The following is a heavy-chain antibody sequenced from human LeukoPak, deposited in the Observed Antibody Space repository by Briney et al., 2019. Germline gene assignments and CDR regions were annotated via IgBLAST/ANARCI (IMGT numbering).Heavy chain of an antibody. CDR1: GGSISSYY. D-gene: IGHD6-19*01. Sequence: PSETLSLTCTVSGGSISSYYWSWIRQPPGKGLEWIGNISYSGSTNYNPSLKSRVTISVDTSKNQFSLKLSSVTAADTAVYYCAITTKQWLVYFDYWGQGTLVTVSS. J-gene: IGHJ4*02. V-gene: IGHV4-59*01. CDR3: AITTKQWLVYFDY. CDR2: ISYSGST.